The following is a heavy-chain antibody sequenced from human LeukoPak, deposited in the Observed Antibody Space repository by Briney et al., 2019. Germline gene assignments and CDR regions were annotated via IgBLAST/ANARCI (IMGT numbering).Heavy chain of an antibody. J-gene: IGHJ4*02. CDR2: IYYSGST. CDR3: ARHSRTPGIAVAGRLD. CDR1: GGSISSYY. Sequence: SETLSLTCTVSGGSISSYYWSWIRQPPGKGLEWIGSIYYSGSTYYNPSLKSRVTISVDTSKNQFSLKLSSVTAADTAVYYCARHSRTPGIAVAGRLDWGQGTLVTVSS. D-gene: IGHD6-19*01. V-gene: IGHV4-39*01.